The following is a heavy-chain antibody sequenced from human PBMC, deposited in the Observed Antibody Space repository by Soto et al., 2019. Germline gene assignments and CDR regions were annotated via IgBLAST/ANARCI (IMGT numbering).Heavy chain of an antibody. CDR2: ISSSSSTI. J-gene: IGHJ4*02. CDR1: VVPFSSYS. Sequence: QRGWSLSLSFSASVVPFSSYSMNWVRPAPGKGLEWVSYISSSSSTIYYADSVKGRFTISRDNAKNSLYLQMNSLRDEDTAVYYCARVEYSSGWYGVALYWGQGTLVTVSS. D-gene: IGHD6-19*01. CDR3: ARVEYSSGWYGVALY. V-gene: IGHV3-48*02.